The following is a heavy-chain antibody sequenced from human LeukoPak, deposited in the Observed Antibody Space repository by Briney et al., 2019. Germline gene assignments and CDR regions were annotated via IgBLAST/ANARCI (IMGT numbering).Heavy chain of an antibody. J-gene: IGHJ6*03. CDR2: MYYSGST. CDR1: GGSISSSRYY. Sequence: SETLSLTCTVSGGSISSSRYYWGWIRQPPGKGLEWIGSMYYSGSTYYNPSLKRRVTISVDTSKNQFSLNLRSVTAADTAVYYCARHAFYYYYYMDVWGKGTTVTISS. V-gene: IGHV4-39*07. D-gene: IGHD3-16*01. CDR3: ARHAFYYYYYMDV.